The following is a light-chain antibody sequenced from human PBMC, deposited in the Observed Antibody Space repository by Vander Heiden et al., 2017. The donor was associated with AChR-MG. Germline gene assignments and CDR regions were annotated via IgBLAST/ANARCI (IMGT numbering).Light chain of an antibody. J-gene: IGKJ4*02. Sequence: DIALTPATATLSPSPGETATLSCRASQSVSSYLAWYKQKPGQAPMLLIYAASNRATGIPARFSGSGSGTDFTLTISSLEPEDFAVYYCQQHCNWRTFGGGTKVEIK. CDR2: AAS. CDR1: QSVSSY. CDR3: QQHCNWRT. V-gene: IGKV3-11*01.